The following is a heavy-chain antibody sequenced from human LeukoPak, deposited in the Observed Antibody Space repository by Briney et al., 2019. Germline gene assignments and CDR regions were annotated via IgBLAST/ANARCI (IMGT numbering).Heavy chain of an antibody. D-gene: IGHD3-10*01. V-gene: IGHV4-4*07. CDR2: IYGSGST. J-gene: IGHJ3*02. CDR1: GGSISSYY. Sequence: SETLSLTCTVSGGSISSYYWTWIRQPAGKGLEWIGRIYGSGSTNYNPSLKSRVTMSVDTSKNQFSLKLSSVTAADTAVYYCARSPPLVRGVIDAFDIWGQGTMVTVSS. CDR3: ARSPPLVRGVIDAFDI.